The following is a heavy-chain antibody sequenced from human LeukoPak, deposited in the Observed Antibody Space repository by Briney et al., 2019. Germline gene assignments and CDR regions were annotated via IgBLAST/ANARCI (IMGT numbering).Heavy chain of an antibody. Sequence: GGSLRLSCAASRFTFSNYVMHWVRQAPGKGLEWVAVISYDGSDKYYADSVKGRFTISRDNSKNTLYLQMKSLRAEDTALYYCARGDKQLVFERRKGGFDPWGQGTLVTVSS. D-gene: IGHD6-13*01. CDR1: RFTFSNYV. J-gene: IGHJ5*02. CDR3: ARGDKQLVFERRKGGFDP. CDR2: ISYDGSDK. V-gene: IGHV3-30*03.